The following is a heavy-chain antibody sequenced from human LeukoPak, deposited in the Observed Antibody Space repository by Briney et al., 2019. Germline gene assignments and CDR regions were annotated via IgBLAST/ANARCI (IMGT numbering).Heavy chain of an antibody. CDR2: IYYDGNA. J-gene: IGHJ4*02. CDR1: GFTFSSYA. V-gene: IGHV4-31*02. CDR3: ARGSTVVTPAFFDY. Sequence: LRLSCAASGFTFSSYAMSWVRQAPGKGLEYVGYIYYDGNAYYNPSLMSRVAISIDTSKNQFSLKLISVTAADTAVYYCARGSTVVTPAFFDYWGRGTLVAVST. D-gene: IGHD4-23*01.